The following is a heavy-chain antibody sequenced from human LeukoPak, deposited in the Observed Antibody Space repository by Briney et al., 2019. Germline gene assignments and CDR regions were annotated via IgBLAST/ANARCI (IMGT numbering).Heavy chain of an antibody. J-gene: IGHJ4*02. CDR3: AKDFGDYYGSGSYPQIDY. CDR1: GFTFSSYG. D-gene: IGHD3-10*01. Sequence: PGGSLRLSCAASGFTFSSYGMHWVRQAPGKGLEWVAVISYDGSNKYYADSVKGRFTISRDNSKNTLYLQMNSLRAEDTAVYYCAKDFGDYYGSGSYPQIDYWGQGTLVTVSS. V-gene: IGHV3-30*18. CDR2: ISYDGSNK.